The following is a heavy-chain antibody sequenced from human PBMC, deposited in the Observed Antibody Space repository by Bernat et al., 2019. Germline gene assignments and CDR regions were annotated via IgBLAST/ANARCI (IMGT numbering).Heavy chain of an antibody. Sequence: QLQLQESGPGLVKPSETLSLTCTVSGGSITTTSYYWGWMRQPPGKGLEWSGSIYYSGNIYYNPSLKSRATISVDTSKNQFSLKLSSVTAADTAVYYCARHPIVGPTGSWFDPWGQGTLVTVSS. J-gene: IGHJ5*02. D-gene: IGHD1-26*01. V-gene: IGHV4-39*01. CDR2: IYYSGNI. CDR3: ARHPIVGPTGSWFDP. CDR1: GGSITTTSYY.